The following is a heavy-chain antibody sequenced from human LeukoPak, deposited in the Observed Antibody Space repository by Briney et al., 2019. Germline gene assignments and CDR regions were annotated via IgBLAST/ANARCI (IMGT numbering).Heavy chain of an antibody. CDR1: GGSFSGYY. Sequence: SETLSLTCAVYGGSFSGYYWSWIRQPPGKGLEWIGEINHSGSTNYNPSLESRVTISVDTSKNQFSLKLSSVTAADTAVYYCARRPVGRLNWFDPWGQGTLVTVSS. CDR2: INHSGST. J-gene: IGHJ5*02. D-gene: IGHD2-21*01. CDR3: ARRPVGRLNWFDP. V-gene: IGHV4-34*01.